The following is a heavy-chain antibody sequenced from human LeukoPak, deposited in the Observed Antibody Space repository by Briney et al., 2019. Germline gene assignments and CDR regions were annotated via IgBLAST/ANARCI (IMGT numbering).Heavy chain of an antibody. CDR3: ARVKHSGSYATFDY. V-gene: IGHV4-59*01. Sequence: KSSETLSLTCTVSGGSISSYYWSWIRQPPGKGLEWIGYIYYSGSTNYNPSLKSRVTISVDTSKNQFSLKLRSVTAADTAVYYCARVKHSGSYATFDYWGQGTLVTVSS. CDR2: IYYSGST. D-gene: IGHD1-26*01. CDR1: GGSISSYY. J-gene: IGHJ4*02.